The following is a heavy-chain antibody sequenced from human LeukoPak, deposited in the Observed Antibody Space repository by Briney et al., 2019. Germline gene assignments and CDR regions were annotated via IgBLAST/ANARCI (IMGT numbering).Heavy chain of an antibody. J-gene: IGHJ6*03. CDR2: IYYSGSP. CDR1: GVSIISTTYY. V-gene: IGHV4-39*07. Sequence: SETLSLTCTVSGVSIISTTYYWGWIRQPPGKGLEWIASIYYSGSPYYNPSLKSRVTIPVDTSKNQFSLKLSSVTAADTAVYYCARDLRSGYGSGSEYYYYYYMDVWGKGTTVTVSS. D-gene: IGHD3-10*01. CDR3: ARDLRSGYGSGSEYYYYYYMDV.